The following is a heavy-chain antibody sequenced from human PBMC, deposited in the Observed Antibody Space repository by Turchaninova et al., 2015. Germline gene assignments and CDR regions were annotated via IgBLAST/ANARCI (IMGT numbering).Heavy chain of an antibody. CDR1: EGHCGKYG. Sequence: QVQLVQSGDEGKEPGSRGSVHCKGSEGHCGKYGIRGGGKAPGQGLEWMGRISPILGIANYAQKFQGRVTITADKSTSTAYMELSSLRSEDTAVYYCASRYYDSTGDAFDIWGQGTMVTVSS. CDR2: ISPILGIA. D-gene: IGHD3-22*01. J-gene: IGHJ3*02. V-gene: IGHV1-69*04. CDR3: ASRYYDSTGDAFDI.